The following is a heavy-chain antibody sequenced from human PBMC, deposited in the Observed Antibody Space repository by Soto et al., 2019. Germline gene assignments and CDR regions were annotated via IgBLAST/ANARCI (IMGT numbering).Heavy chain of an antibody. V-gene: IGHV3-21*01. CDR3: ARDREVIAGWNDPFDY. J-gene: IGHJ4*02. CDR2: ISSSSSYI. D-gene: IGHD1-1*01. CDR1: GFTFSSYS. Sequence: GGSLRLSCAASGFTFSSYSMDWVRQATGKGLEWVSSISSSSSYIYYADSVKGRFTISRDNAKNSLYLQMNSLRAEDTAVYYCARDREVIAGWNDPFDYWGQGTLVTVSS.